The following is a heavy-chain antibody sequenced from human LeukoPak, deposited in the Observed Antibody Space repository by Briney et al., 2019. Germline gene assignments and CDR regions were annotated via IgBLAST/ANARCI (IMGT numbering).Heavy chain of an antibody. D-gene: IGHD1-14*01. V-gene: IGHV3-11*04. J-gene: IGHJ4*02. Sequence: GGSLRLSCAASGFTFSDYYMSWIRQAPGKGLEWVSCISSSGSTIYYADSVKGRFTISRDNAKNTLYLQMNSLRVEDTAIYYCARDWYHAIDYWGQGALVTVSS. CDR1: GFTFSDYY. CDR3: ARDWYHAIDY. CDR2: ISSSGSTI.